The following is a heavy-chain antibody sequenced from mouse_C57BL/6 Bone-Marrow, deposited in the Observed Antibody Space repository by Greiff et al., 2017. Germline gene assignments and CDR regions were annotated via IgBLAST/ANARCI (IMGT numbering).Heavy chain of an antibody. CDR2: IDPENGDT. J-gene: IGHJ2*01. Sequence: VTLKVCGAELVRPGASVKLSCTASGFNIKDDYMHWVKQRPEQGLEWIGWIDPENGDTEYASKFQGKATITADTSSNTAYLQLSSLTSEDTAVYYCTTYLYGSSFDYWGQGTTLTVAS. CDR1: GFNIKDDY. V-gene: IGHV14-4*01. CDR3: TTYLYGSSFDY. D-gene: IGHD1-1*01.